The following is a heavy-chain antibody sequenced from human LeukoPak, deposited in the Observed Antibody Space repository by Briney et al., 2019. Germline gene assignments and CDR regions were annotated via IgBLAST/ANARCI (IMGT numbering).Heavy chain of an antibody. CDR3: ARGARTPKPIPENYDILTGSHYYYYYMDV. V-gene: IGHV4-34*01. CDR1: GGSFSGYY. D-gene: IGHD3-9*01. CDR2: INHSGST. J-gene: IGHJ6*03. Sequence: PSETLSLTCAVYGGSFSGYYLSWIRQPPGKGLEWIGEINHSGSTNYNPSLKSRVTISVDTSKNQFSLKLSSVTAADTAVYYCARGARTPKPIPENYDILTGSHYYYYYMDVWGKGTTVTVSS.